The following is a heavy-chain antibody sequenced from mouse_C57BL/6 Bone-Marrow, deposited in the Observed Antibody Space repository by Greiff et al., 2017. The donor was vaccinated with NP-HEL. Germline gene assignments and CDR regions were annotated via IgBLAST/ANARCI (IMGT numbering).Heavy chain of an antibody. CDR1: GFTFSGYA. CDR3: ARYAMDY. CDR2: ISDGGSYT. J-gene: IGHJ4*01. Sequence: EVKLVESGGGLVKPGGSLKLSCAASGFTFSGYAMSWVRQTPEKRLEWVATISDGGSYTYYPDNVKGRFTISRDNAKNNLYLQMSHLKSEDTAMYYCARYAMDYWGQGTSVTVSS. V-gene: IGHV5-4*03.